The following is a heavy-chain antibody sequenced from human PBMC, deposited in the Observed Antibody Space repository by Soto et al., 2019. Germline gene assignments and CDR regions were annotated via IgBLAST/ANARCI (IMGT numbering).Heavy chain of an antibody. CDR2: IRSKAYGGTT. J-gene: IGHJ4*02. V-gene: IGHV3-49*04. CDR3: TRAPGYDFWSGEGPNFDY. CDR1: GFTFGDYA. D-gene: IGHD3-3*01. Sequence: GGSLRLSCTASGFTFGDYAMSWVRQAPGKGLEWVGFIRSKAYGGTTEYAASVKGRFTISRDDSKSIAYLQMNSLKTEDTAVYYCTRAPGYDFWSGEGPNFDYWGQGTLVTVSS.